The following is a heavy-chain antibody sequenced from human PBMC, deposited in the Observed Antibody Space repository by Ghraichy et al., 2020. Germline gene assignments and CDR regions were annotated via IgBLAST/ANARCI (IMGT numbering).Heavy chain of an antibody. D-gene: IGHD3-3*01. J-gene: IGHJ6*02. CDR3: AKADFWSGYHYYYGMDV. CDR1: GFTFSSYT. Sequence: LSLTCAASGFTFSSYTMSWVRQAPGKGLEWVSVISGSGSSTFYADPVKGRFTISRDNSKNTLYLPMNSLRAEDTAVYYCAKADFWSGYHYYYGMDVWGQGTTVTVSS. V-gene: IGHV3-23*01. CDR2: ISGSGSST.